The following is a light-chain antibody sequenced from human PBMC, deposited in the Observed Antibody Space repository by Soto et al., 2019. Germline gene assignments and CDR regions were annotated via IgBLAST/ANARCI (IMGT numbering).Light chain of an antibody. V-gene: IGKV1-5*01. J-gene: IGKJ5*01. CDR3: QQYNTYST. CDR2: GAS. CDR1: QSISSW. Sequence: DIQMTQSPSTLSASVGASVTITCRASQSISSWLAWYQQKPGKAPKLLIYGASTLRSGVPSRFSGGGSGTEFTLIISSLQPDDFATYYCQQYNTYSTFGQGTRLEIK.